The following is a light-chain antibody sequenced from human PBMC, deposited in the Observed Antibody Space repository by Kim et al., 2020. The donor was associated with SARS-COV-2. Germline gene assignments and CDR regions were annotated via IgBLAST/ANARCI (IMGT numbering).Light chain of an antibody. CDR1: QSVSSSY. V-gene: IGKV3-20*01. CDR2: GAS. Sequence: SPGERATLSCRASQSVSSSYLAWYQQKPGQAPRLLIDGASSRATGIPDRFSGSGSGTDFTLTISRLEPEEFAVYYCQQYGSSPLTFGGGTKVDIK. J-gene: IGKJ4*01. CDR3: QQYGSSPLT.